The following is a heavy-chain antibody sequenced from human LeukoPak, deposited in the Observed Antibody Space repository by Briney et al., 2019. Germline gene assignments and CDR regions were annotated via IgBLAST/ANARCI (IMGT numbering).Heavy chain of an antibody. V-gene: IGHV3-21*01. CDR2: ISRGSGYI. J-gene: IGHJ4*02. D-gene: IGHD4-17*01. CDR1: GFTFSTYP. CDR3: ARGYGDYGKYYFDS. Sequence: PGGSLRLSCAASGFTFSTYPMNWARQAPGKGLEWVSSISRGSGYIYYADSVKGRFTISRDNAKNSLYLQMNSLRAEDTAVYYCARGYGDYGKYYFDSWGQGTLVTVSS.